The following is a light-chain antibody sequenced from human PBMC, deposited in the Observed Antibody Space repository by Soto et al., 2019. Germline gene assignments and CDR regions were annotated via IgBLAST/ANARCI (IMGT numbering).Light chain of an antibody. CDR1: ENVRTF. J-gene: IGKJ5*01. Sequence: VVLTQSPATLSLSPGERATLSCRASENVRTFVDWYQQKPGQAPRLLIYGASNRATGIPARFSGSGSGTDFTLTISNLEPEDFAVYYCQQRRNWPITFGQGTRLEIK. CDR2: GAS. V-gene: IGKV3-11*01. CDR3: QQRRNWPIT.